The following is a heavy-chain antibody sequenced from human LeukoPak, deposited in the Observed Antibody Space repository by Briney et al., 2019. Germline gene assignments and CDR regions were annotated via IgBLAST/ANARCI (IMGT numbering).Heavy chain of an antibody. V-gene: IGHV4-59*01. CDR3: ARSHRAAADFDS. Sequence: SETLSLTCTVSGGSISSYYWSWIPQPPGKGLEWIGYIYYSGSTNYNPSLKSRVTISVDTSKNQFSLKLSSVTAADTAVYYCARSHRAAADFDSWGQGTLVTVSS. J-gene: IGHJ4*02. CDR2: IYYSGST. CDR1: GGSISSYY. D-gene: IGHD6-13*01.